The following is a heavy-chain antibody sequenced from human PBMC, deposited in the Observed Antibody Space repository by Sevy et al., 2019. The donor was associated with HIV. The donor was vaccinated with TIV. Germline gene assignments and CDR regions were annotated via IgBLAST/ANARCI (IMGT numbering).Heavy chain of an antibody. V-gene: IGHV3-11*01. J-gene: IGHJ6*02. D-gene: IGHD2-8*01. CDR1: GFTFSDYF. Sequence: GGSLRLSCAASGFTFSDYFMSWIRQAPGKGLEWISYISLRGSTIYYADSVKGRFTISRDNAKNSLYLQMNSLTAEDTAVYYCVSENRHCTNGICYGCYGMDLWGQGTTVTVSS. CDR2: ISLRGSTI. CDR3: VSENRHCTNGICYGCYGMDL.